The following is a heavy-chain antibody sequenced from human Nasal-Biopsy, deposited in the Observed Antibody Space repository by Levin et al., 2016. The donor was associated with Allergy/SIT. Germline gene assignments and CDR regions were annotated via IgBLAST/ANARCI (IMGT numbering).Heavy chain of an antibody. CDR3: ARDAELQSAFNVFEY. CDR1: GFSVTYYG. D-gene: IGHD3-10*01. J-gene: IGHJ4*02. V-gene: IGHV3-30*03. Sequence: GESLKISCAASGFSVTYYGMHWVRQAPGKGLQWVSSISHDGNYKIYGDSVRGRFTISRDNSKNTLYLQVNSLTAEDTAVYYCARDAELQSAFNVFEYWGQGTLVTVS. CDR2: ISHDGNYK.